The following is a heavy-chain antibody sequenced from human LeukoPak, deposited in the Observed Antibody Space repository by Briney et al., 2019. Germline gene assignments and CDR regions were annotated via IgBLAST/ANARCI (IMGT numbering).Heavy chain of an antibody. CDR3: ARGYCSSTSCFDYYMDV. Sequence: PGGSLRLTCAASGFTFSSYSMNWVRQAPGKGLEWVSVIYSGGSTYYADSVKGRFTISRDNSKNTLYLQMNSLRAEDTAVYYCARGYCSSTSCFDYYMDVWGKGTTVTISS. V-gene: IGHV3-66*01. CDR1: GFTFSSYS. J-gene: IGHJ6*03. CDR2: IYSGGST. D-gene: IGHD2-2*01.